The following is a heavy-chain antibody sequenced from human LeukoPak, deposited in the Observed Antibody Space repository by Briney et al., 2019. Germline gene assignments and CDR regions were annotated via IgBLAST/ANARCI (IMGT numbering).Heavy chain of an antibody. CDR3: ARRYFDWLPKKNNYYYYMDV. V-gene: IGHV1-18*01. J-gene: IGHJ6*03. CDR1: GYTFTSYG. D-gene: IGHD3-9*01. CDR2: ISAYNGNT. Sequence: ASVKVSCTASGYTFTSYGISWVRQDPGQGLEWMGWISAYNGNTNYAQKLQGRGTMSTDTSTSTAYMELRSLRSDDTAVYYCARRYFDWLPKKNNYYYYMDVWGKGTTVTISS.